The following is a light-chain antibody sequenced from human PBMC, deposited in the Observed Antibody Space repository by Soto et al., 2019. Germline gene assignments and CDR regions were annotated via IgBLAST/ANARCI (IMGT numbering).Light chain of an antibody. J-gene: IGLJ1*01. Sequence: QSVLTQPPSASGTPGQTITISCSGGSSDIGINTVSWYEHRPGTAPRLLIYGNNQRPSGVPDRFSGSKSGTSASLAISGLQCEDEAHYYCATWDDSLDVHVFGTGTKLTVL. CDR1: SSDIGINT. CDR3: ATWDDSLDVHV. V-gene: IGLV1-44*01. CDR2: GNN.